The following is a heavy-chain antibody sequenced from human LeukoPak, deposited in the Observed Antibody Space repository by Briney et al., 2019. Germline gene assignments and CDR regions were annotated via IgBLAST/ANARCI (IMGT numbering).Heavy chain of an antibody. CDR3: AKAPSIAAAGTFDY. Sequence: GGSLRLSCAASGFTFSSYAMHWVRQAPGKGLGWVAVTSSEGNIKYYADSVKGRFTISRDNSKNTLYLQMNSLRAEDTAVYYCAKAPSIAAAGTFDYWGQGTLVTVSS. CDR1: GFTFSSYA. D-gene: IGHD6-13*01. J-gene: IGHJ4*02. V-gene: IGHV3-30-3*01. CDR2: TSSEGNIK.